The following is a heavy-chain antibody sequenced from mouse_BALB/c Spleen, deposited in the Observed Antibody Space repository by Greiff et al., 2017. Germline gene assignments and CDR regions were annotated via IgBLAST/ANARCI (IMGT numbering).Heavy chain of an antibody. CDR2: ISYSGST. CDR3: AAARATDAMDY. D-gene: IGHD3-1*01. V-gene: IGHV3-2*02. Sequence: DVQLQESGPGLVKPSQSLSLTCTVTGYSITSDYAWNWIRQFPGNKLEWMGYISYSGSTSYNPSLKSRISITRDTSKNQFFLQLNSVTTEDTATYYCAAARATDAMDYWGQGTSVTVSS. CDR1: GYSITSDYA. J-gene: IGHJ4*01.